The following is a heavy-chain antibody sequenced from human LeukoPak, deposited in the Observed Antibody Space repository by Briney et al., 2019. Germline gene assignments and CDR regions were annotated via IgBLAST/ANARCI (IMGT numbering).Heavy chain of an antibody. J-gene: IGHJ5*02. CDR2: IYYSGST. V-gene: IGHV4-39*01. CDR1: GGSISSSSYY. CDR3: ASALEMATEEANWFDP. Sequence: PSETLSLTCTVSGGSISSSSYYWGWIRQPPGKGLEWIGSIYYSGSTYYNPSLKSRVTISVDTSKNQFSLKLSSVTAADTAVYYCASALEMATEEANWFDPWGQGTLVTVFS. D-gene: IGHD5-24*01.